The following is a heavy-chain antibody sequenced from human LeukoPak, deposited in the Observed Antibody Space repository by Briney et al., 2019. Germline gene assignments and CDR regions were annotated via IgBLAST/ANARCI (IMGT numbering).Heavy chain of an antibody. CDR3: ARGMSFSGSYLFDY. CDR2: ISYDGSNK. V-gene: IGHV3-30*01. CDR1: GFTFSSYA. J-gene: IGHJ4*02. D-gene: IGHD1-26*01. Sequence: PGGSLRLSCAASGFTFSSYAMHWVRQAPGKGREWVAVISYDGSNKYYADSVKGRFTISRDKSKNTLSLQMNSLRAEDTAVYYCARGMSFSGSYLFDYWGQGTLVTVSS.